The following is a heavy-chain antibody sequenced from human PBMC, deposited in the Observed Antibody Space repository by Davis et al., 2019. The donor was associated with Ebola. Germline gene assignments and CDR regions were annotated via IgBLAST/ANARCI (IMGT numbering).Heavy chain of an antibody. J-gene: IGHJ6*02. CDR1: GGSISSGGYY. CDR3: ARFTVTTPLCGMDV. V-gene: IGHV4-61*03. CDR2: IYYSGTT. D-gene: IGHD4-17*01. Sequence: SETLSLTCTVSGGSISSGGYYWSWVRQPPGKGLEWVGYIYYSGTTHYNPSLRGRVTISVDTSKKHFSLKLGSVTAADTAVYYCARFTVTTPLCGMDVWGQGTTVTVSS.